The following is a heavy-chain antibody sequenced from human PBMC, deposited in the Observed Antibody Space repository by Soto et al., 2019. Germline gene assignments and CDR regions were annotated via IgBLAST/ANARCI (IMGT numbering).Heavy chain of an antibody. V-gene: IGHV1-18*01. CDR1: GYTFTSYG. CDR3: ARYHEVGATTPPLFVY. Sequence: GAAVKVSCKASGYTFTSYGISWVRQAPGQGLEWMGWISAYNGNTNYAQKLQGRVTMTTDTSTSTAYMELRSLRSGDTAVYYCARYHEVGATTPPLFVYWGQGTLVPVAS. D-gene: IGHD1-26*01. J-gene: IGHJ4*02. CDR2: ISAYNGNT.